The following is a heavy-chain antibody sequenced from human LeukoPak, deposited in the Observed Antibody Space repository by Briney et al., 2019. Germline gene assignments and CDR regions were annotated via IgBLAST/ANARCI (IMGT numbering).Heavy chain of an antibody. CDR2: INPNSGGT. CDR1: GYTFTGYY. D-gene: IGHD3-9*01. V-gene: IGHV1-2*02. CDR3: ARVFPPRDYDILTGYPHSDY. J-gene: IGHJ4*02. Sequence: ASVKVSCKASGYTFTGYYMHWVRQAPRQGLEWMGWINPNSGGTNYAQKFQGRVTMTRDTSISTAYMELSRLRSDDTAVYYCARVFPPRDYDILTGYPHSDYWGQGTLVTVSS.